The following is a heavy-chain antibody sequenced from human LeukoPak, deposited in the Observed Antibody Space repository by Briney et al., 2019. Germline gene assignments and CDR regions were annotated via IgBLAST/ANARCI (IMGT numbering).Heavy chain of an antibody. Sequence: GGSVKVSCKASGYTFTSYDINCVRQATGQGLEWMGWMNPTSGHTGYAQNFQGRVTMTRDTSISTAYMELNSLTSEDTAVYYCARSPVGVRKKHDFWGQGTLVIVSS. J-gene: IGHJ4*02. CDR2: MNPTSGHT. D-gene: IGHD3-10*01. CDR3: ARSPVGVRKKHDF. V-gene: IGHV1-8*01. CDR1: GYTFTSYD.